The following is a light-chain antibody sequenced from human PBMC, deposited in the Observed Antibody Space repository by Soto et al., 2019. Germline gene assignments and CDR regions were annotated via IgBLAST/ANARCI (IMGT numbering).Light chain of an antibody. Sequence: DIQMTQSPSSLSASVGDRVTISCRASQSINIYINWYQQKPGKAPKVLIYAASNLQSGVPSRFRGSGSGADFTVTISGLQLEDFATYYCQQSYTMPRTFGQGTQVEV. J-gene: IGKJ1*01. CDR2: AAS. CDR3: QQSYTMPRT. V-gene: IGKV1-39*01. CDR1: QSINIY.